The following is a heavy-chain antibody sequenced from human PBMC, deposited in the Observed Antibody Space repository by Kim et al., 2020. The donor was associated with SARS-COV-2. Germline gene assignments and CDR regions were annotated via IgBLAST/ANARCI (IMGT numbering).Heavy chain of an antibody. CDR3: ARAPGYSSGWYLVPSPSKYFQH. J-gene: IGHJ1*01. D-gene: IGHD6-19*01. Sequence: GGSLRLSCAASGFTFSSYEMNWVRQAPGKGLEWVSYISSSGSTIYYADSVKGRFTISRDNAKNSLYLQMNSLRAEDTAVYYCARAPGYSSGWYLVPSPSKYFQHWGQGTLVTVSS. CDR2: ISSSGSTI. CDR1: GFTFSSYE. V-gene: IGHV3-48*03.